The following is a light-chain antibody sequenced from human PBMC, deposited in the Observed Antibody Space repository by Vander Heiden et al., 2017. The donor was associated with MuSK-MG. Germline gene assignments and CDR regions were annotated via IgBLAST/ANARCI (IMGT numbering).Light chain of an antibody. V-gene: IGLV5-45*02. CDR1: SAVHLGTYS. J-gene: IGLJ2*01. Sequence: QALLTQPSTLSASPAPSASLTCTLRSAVHLGTYSTYWGQQKPASPPQYLQRYKSDAATQPRPGGPSRCSGSKDASTKAGIILTSGLQAEEDADYCCRIWHSSTVVSGGGTKLTVL. CDR3: RIWHSSTVV. CDR2: YKSDAAT.